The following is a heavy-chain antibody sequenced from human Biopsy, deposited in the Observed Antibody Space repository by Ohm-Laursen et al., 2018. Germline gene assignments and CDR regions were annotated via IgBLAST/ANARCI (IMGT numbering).Heavy chain of an antibody. CDR3: ARDRRDWQHFFDY. D-gene: IGHD3-3*02. CDR1: GFTFSDYY. V-gene: IGHV3-11*01. CDR2: IHKDSTTE. J-gene: IGHJ4*02. Sequence: SLRLSCTASGFTFSDYYMNWFRRAPGKGLEWIAYIHKDSTTEYYADSVRGRFSISRDNAQKSLYLQMNSLRAEDTAVYYCARDRRDWQHFFDYWGRGTEVIVSS.